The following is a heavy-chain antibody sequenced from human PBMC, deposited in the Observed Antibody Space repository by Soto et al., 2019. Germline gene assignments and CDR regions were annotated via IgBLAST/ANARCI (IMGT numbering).Heavy chain of an antibody. Sequence: GASVKVSCKASGYTFTGYYMHWVRQAPGQGLEWMGWINPNSGGTNYAQKFQGWVTMTRDTSISTAYMELSRLRSDDTAVYYCARASFRYFDWLFDYYYGMDVWGQGTTVTVSS. V-gene: IGHV1-2*04. CDR1: GYTFTGYY. D-gene: IGHD3-9*01. J-gene: IGHJ6*02. CDR2: INPNSGGT. CDR3: ARASFRYFDWLFDYYYGMDV.